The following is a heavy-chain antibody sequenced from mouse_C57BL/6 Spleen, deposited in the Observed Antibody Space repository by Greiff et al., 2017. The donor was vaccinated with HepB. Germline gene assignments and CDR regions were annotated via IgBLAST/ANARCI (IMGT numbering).Heavy chain of an antibody. CDR1: GYTFTDYE. D-gene: IGHD1-1*01. Sequence: QVQLQQSGAELVRPGASVTLSCKASGYTFTDYEMHWVKQTPVHGLEWIGAIDPETGGTAYNQKFKGKAILTADKSSSTAYMELRSLTSKDSAVYYCTGSSSDYFDYWGQGTTLTVSS. CDR3: TGSSSDYFDY. CDR2: IDPETGGT. V-gene: IGHV1-15*01. J-gene: IGHJ2*01.